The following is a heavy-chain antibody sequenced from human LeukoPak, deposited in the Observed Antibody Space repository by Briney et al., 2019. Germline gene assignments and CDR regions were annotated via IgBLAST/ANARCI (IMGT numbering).Heavy chain of an antibody. J-gene: IGHJ6*02. CDR3: ARDTNNGLDV. V-gene: IGHV3-11*01. CDR1: GFTFSDYY. Sequence: GGSLRLSCAASGFTFSDYYMIWIRQAPGKGLEWVSHISSSGRLMQYADSVKGRFTITRDNAQNFMSLQMNSLKPEDTAVYYCARDTNNGLDVWGRGTTVTVSS. D-gene: IGHD1-20*01. CDR2: ISSSGRLM.